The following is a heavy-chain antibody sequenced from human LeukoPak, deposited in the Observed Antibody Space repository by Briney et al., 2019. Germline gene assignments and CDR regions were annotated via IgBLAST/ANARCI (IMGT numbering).Heavy chain of an antibody. V-gene: IGHV3-74*01. D-gene: IGHD2-2*02. CDR2: INSDGSNT. Sequence: QPGGSLRLSCAASGFTFSSYWMHWVRQGPGKGQVWVSRINSDGSNTDYAESVKGRFTVSRDNARNTLYLQMNSLRAEDTAVYYCVRGSAAISPALGCWGQGTLVTVSS. J-gene: IGHJ4*02. CDR3: VRGSAAISPALGC. CDR1: GFTFSSYW.